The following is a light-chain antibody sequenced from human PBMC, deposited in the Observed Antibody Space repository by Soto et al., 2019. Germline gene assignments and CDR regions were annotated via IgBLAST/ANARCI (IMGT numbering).Light chain of an antibody. V-gene: IGKV1-39*01. CDR3: QQTYTTPEIT. CDR2: GAS. CDR1: QSISIY. J-gene: IGKJ5*01. Sequence: DIQMTQSPSSLSSSVGDRVTITCLASQSISIYLNWYQLKPGKAPNLLMYGASYLKSGVPTRFSGSGSGTDFTLTISSLQPEDFAICYCQQTYTTPEITFGQGTRLEIK.